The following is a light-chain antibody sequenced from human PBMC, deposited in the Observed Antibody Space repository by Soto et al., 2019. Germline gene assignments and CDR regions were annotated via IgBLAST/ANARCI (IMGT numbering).Light chain of an antibody. CDR2: GAS. Sequence: EIVLTQSPGTLSLSPGERATLSCRASQSVSSSYLAWYQQKPGQAPRLLIYGASSRATGIPDRFSVSGSGTDFTLTISRLEPEDFAVYYCQQYGSSPPYTFVQGTKLEIK. CDR3: QQYGSSPPYT. V-gene: IGKV3-20*01. J-gene: IGKJ2*01. CDR1: QSVSSSY.